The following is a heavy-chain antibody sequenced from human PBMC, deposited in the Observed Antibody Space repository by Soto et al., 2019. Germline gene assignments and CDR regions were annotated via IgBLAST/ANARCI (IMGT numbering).Heavy chain of an antibody. J-gene: IGHJ3*02. V-gene: IGHV3-33*01. D-gene: IGHD1-1*01. CDR3: ARPPNMYNWNDGGFDI. Sequence: QVQVVESGGGVVQPGRSLRLSCAASGFTFSAYGMHWVRQAPGKGLEWVAVIWHDGSNKYYADSVKGRFTISRDNSKNKLYLQMNRLSAEDTAVYYCARPPNMYNWNDGGFDIWGQGTTVTVSS. CDR1: GFTFSAYG. CDR2: IWHDGSNK.